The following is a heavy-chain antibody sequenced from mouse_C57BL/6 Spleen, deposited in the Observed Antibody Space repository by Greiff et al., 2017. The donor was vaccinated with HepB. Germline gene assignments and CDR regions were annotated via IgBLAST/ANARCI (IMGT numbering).Heavy chain of an antibody. CDR2: ISSGGSYT. J-gene: IGHJ2*01. V-gene: IGHV5-6*01. Sequence: EVQVVESGGDLVKPGGSLKLSCAASGFTFSSYGMSWVRQTPDKRLEWVATISSGGSYTYYPDSVKGRFTISRDNAKNTLYLQMSSLKSEDTAMYYCARQYSGSSYAYWGQGTTLTVSS. CDR1: GFTFSSYG. D-gene: IGHD1-1*01. CDR3: ARQYSGSSYAY.